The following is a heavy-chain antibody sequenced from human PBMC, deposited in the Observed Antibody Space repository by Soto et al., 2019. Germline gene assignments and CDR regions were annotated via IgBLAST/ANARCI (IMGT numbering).Heavy chain of an antibody. V-gene: IGHV5-10-1*01. Sequence: GESLKISCKGSGYSFTSYWISWVRQMPGKGLEWMGRIDPSDSYTNYSPSFQGHVTISADKSISTAYLQWSSLKASDTATYYCAHSIAPRLFDYWGHGTLVTVSS. J-gene: IGHJ4*01. CDR2: IDPSDSYT. CDR1: GYSFTSYW. CDR3: AHSIAPRLFDY. D-gene: IGHD6-6*01.